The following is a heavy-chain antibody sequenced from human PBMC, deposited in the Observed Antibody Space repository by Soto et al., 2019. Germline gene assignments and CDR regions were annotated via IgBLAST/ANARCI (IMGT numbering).Heavy chain of an antibody. V-gene: IGHV3-72*01. CDR3: ARGWALGELLPGPFDY. Sequence: GGSLRLSCAAPGFTFRHHYMDWVRQAPGKGREWVGRIRNKVNNYVTDYAASVKDRFTISRDDSKNSLYLQMNSLKTEDTAVYYCARGWALGELLPGPFDYWGQGILVTVSS. D-gene: IGHD1-26*01. CDR2: IRNKVNNYVT. CDR1: GFTFRHHY. J-gene: IGHJ4*02.